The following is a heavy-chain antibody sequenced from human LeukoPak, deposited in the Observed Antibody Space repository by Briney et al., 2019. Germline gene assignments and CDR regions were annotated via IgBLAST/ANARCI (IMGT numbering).Heavy chain of an antibody. CDR1: GFTFSSYG. D-gene: IGHD3-10*02. J-gene: IGHJ6*04. V-gene: IGHV3-23*01. CDR2: ISGTGGTT. Sequence: GGTLRLSCAASGFTFSSYGMSWVRQAPGKGLEWVSAISGTGGTTYYADSVKGRFTISRDNAKNSLYLQMNSLRAEDTAVYYCAELGITMIGGVWGKGTTVTISS. CDR3: AELGITMIGGV.